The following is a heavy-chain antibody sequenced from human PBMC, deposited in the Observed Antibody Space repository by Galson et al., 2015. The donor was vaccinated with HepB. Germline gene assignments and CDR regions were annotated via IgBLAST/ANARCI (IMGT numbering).Heavy chain of an antibody. J-gene: IGHJ3*02. CDR1: GYTFTSYD. CDR2: MNPNSGNT. Sequence: SVKVSCKASGYTFTSYDINWVRQATGQGLEWTGWMNPNSGNTGYAQKFQGRVTMTRNTSISTAYMELSSLRSEDTAVYYCARMAYCGGDCSNDAFDIWGQGTMVTVSS. V-gene: IGHV1-8*01. D-gene: IGHD2-21*02. CDR3: ARMAYCGGDCSNDAFDI.